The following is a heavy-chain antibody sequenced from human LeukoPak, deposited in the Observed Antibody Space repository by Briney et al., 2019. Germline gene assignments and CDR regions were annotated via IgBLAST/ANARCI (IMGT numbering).Heavy chain of an antibody. CDR1: GFTFSSYA. Sequence: GGSLRLSCAASGFTFSSYAMSWVHQAPGKGLEWVSAISGSGGSTYYADSVKGRFTISRDNSKNTLYLQMNSLRAEDTAVYYCAKGGYCSSTSCYGVDAFDIWGQGTMVTVSS. V-gene: IGHV3-23*01. J-gene: IGHJ3*02. CDR3: AKGGYCSSTSCYGVDAFDI. D-gene: IGHD2-2*01. CDR2: ISGSGGST.